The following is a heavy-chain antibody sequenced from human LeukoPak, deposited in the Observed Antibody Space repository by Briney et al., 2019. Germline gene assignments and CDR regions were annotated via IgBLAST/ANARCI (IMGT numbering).Heavy chain of an antibody. D-gene: IGHD3-10*01. CDR2: VYYSGST. CDR1: GGSITNYY. J-gene: IGHJ4*02. CDR3: AATMVRGVHTHFDY. V-gene: IGHV4-59*08. Sequence: PSDTLSLTCTVSGGSITNYYWSWIRQPPGKGLECIGYVYYSGSTNYNPSLKSRVTISVDTSKNQFSLKLSSVTAAGTAVYYCAATMVRGVHTHFDYWGQGTLVTVSS.